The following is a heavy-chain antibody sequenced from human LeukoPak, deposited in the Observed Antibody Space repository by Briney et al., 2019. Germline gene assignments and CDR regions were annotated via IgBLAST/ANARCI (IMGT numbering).Heavy chain of an antibody. D-gene: IGHD4-17*01. CDR1: GGSISSYY. CDR3: ARYTTVTDWYFDL. J-gene: IGHJ2*01. V-gene: IGHV4-59*01. Sequence: PSETLSLTCTVSGGSISSYYWSWIRQPPGNGLEWIGYIYYTGSTNYNPSLKSRVTISVDTSKNQFSLKLSSVTAADTAVYYCARYTTVTDWYFDLWGRGTLVTVSS. CDR2: IYYTGST.